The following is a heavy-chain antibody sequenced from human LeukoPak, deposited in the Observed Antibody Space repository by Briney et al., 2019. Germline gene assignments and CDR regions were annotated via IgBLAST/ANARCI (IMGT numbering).Heavy chain of an antibody. Sequence: SGGSLRLSCAASGFTFSSHEMNWVRQAPGKGLEWVSYIGSSGSTIYYADSMKGRFTISRDNSKNTLYLQVNSLRAEDTAMYYCARNILFAFDIWGQGTMVTVSS. CDR3: ARNILFAFDI. D-gene: IGHD2/OR15-2a*01. CDR2: IGSSGSTI. V-gene: IGHV3-48*03. CDR1: GFTFSSHE. J-gene: IGHJ3*02.